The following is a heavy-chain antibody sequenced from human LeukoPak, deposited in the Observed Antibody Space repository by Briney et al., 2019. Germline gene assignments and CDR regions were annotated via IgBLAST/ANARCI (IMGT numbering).Heavy chain of an antibody. CDR3: AITEDTRRGD. D-gene: IGHD2-15*01. CDR2: ISYDGSNK. V-gene: IGHV3-30*03. CDR1: GFTFSSYG. Sequence: GGSLRLSCAASGFTFSSYGMHWVRQAPGKGLEWVAVISYDGSNKYYADSVKGRFTISRDNAKNSLYLQMNSLRAEDTAVYYCAITEDTRRGDWGQGTLVTVSS. J-gene: IGHJ4*02.